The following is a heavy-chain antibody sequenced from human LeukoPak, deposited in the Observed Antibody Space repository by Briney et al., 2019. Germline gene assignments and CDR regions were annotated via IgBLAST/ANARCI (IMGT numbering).Heavy chain of an antibody. Sequence: TGGSLRLSCAASGFTVSSNYMSWVRQAPGKGLGWVSSITSSSSYIYYADSVKGRFTISRDNAKNSLYLQMNSLRAEDTAVYYCARSYSSSRGTFDYWGQGTLVTVSS. J-gene: IGHJ4*02. CDR1: GFTVSSNY. CDR3: ARSYSSSRGTFDY. D-gene: IGHD6-6*01. CDR2: ITSSSSYI. V-gene: IGHV3-21*01.